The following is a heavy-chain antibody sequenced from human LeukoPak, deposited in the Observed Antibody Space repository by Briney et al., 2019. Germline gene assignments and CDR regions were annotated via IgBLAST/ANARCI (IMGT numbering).Heavy chain of an antibody. CDR3: ARAPTYYDFWSALSAYYGMDV. D-gene: IGHD3-3*01. Sequence: SETLSLTCTVSGGSISSYYWSWIRQPPGKGLEWIGYIYYSGSTNYNPSLKSRVAISVDTSKNQFSLKLSSVTAADTAVYYCARAPTYYDFWSALSAYYGMDVWGQGTTVTVSS. CDR2: IYYSGST. CDR1: GGSISSYY. J-gene: IGHJ6*02. V-gene: IGHV4-59*01.